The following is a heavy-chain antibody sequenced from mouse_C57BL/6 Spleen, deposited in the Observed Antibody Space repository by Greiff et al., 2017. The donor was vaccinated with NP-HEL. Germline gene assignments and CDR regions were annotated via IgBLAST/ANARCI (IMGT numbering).Heavy chain of an antibody. CDR3: ATGYYGSSPYWYFDV. D-gene: IGHD1-1*01. V-gene: IGHV5-17*01. J-gene: IGHJ1*03. Sequence: VQLKESGGGLVKPGGSLKLSCAASGFTFSDYGMHWVRQAPEKGLEWVAYISSGSSTIYYADTVKGRFTISRDNAKNTLFLQMTSLRSEDTAMYYCATGYYGSSPYWYFDVWGTGTTVTVSS. CDR2: ISSGSSTI. CDR1: GFTFSDYG.